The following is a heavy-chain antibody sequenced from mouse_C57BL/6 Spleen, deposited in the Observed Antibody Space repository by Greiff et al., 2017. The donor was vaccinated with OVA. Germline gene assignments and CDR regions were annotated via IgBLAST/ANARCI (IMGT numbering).Heavy chain of an antibody. CDR2: IWSGGST. CDR1: GFSLTSYG. V-gene: IGHV2-2*01. Sequence: VQRVESGPGLVQPSQSLSITCTVSGFSLTSYGVHWVRQSPGKGLEWLGEIWSGGSTDYNAAFISRLSISKDNSKSQVFFKMNSLQADDTAIYYCARTQSFVLGYFDVWGTGTTVTVSS. CDR3: ARTQSFVLGYFDV. J-gene: IGHJ1*03.